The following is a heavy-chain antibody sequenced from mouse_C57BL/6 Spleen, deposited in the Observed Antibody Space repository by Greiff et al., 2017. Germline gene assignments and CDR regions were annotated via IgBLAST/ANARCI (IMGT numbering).Heavy chain of an antibody. D-gene: IGHD2-4*01. J-gene: IGHJ4*01. CDR1: GFSLTSYG. CDR2: IWSGGST. V-gene: IGHV2-2*01. CDR3: ARRYDYDEGAMDY. Sequence: VKLVESGPGLVQPSQSLSITCTVSGFSLTSYGVHWVRQSPGKGLEWLGVIWSGGSTDYNAAFISRLSISKDNSKSQVFFKMNSLQADDTAIYYCARRYDYDEGAMDYWGQGTSVTVSS.